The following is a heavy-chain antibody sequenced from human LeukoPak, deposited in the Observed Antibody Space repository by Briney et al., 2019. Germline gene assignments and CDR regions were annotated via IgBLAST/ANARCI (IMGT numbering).Heavy chain of an antibody. CDR1: GGSFSGYY. Sequence: SETLSLTCAVYGGSFSGYYWSWIRQPPGKGLEWIGYIYYSGSTNYNPSLKSRVTISVDTSKNQFSLKLSSVTAADTAVYYCARFMVRGVTGFDYWGQGTLVTVSS. D-gene: IGHD3-10*01. V-gene: IGHV4-59*01. CDR3: ARFMVRGVTGFDY. J-gene: IGHJ4*02. CDR2: IYYSGST.